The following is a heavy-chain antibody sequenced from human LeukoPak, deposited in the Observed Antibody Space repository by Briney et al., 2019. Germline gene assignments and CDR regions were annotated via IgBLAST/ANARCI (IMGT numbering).Heavy chain of an antibody. V-gene: IGHV1-69*05. CDR3: ARDSADCSGGSCYSAEYFQH. CDR1: GGTFSSYA. CDR2: IIPIFGTA. D-gene: IGHD2-15*01. J-gene: IGHJ1*01. Sequence: SVKVSCKASGGTFSSYAISWVRQAPGQGLEWMGGIIPIFGTANYAQKFQGRVTITTDESTSTAYMELSSLRSEDTAVYYCARDSADCSGGSCYSAEYFQHWGQGTLVTVSS.